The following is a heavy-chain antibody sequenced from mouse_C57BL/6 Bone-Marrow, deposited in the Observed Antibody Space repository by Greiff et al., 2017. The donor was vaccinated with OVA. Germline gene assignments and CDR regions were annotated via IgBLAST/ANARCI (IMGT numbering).Heavy chain of an antibody. V-gene: IGHV1-26*01. Sequence: EVQLQQSGPELVKPGASVKISCKASGYTFTDYYMNWVKQSHGKSLEWIGDINPNNGGTSYNQKFKGKATLTVDKSSSTAYMELRSLTSEDSAVYYCERWGSLYWYFDVWGTGTTVTVSS. D-gene: IGHD6-1*01. CDR3: ERWGSLYWYFDV. CDR1: GYTFTDYY. J-gene: IGHJ1*03. CDR2: INPNNGGT.